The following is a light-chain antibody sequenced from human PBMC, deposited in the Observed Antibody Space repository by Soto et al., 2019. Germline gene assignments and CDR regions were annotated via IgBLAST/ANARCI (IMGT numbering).Light chain of an antibody. J-gene: IGLJ2*01. CDR3: NSYTTRSTMP. V-gene: IGLV2-14*02. CDR1: SSDVGSYNL. Sequence: QSVLTQPASVSGSPGQSFTLSCTGTSSDVGSYNLVSWYQQHPGKAPKLMIYEGSKRPSGVSNRFSGSKSGNTASLTISGLQAEDEADYYCNSYTTRSTMPFGGGTKVTVL. CDR2: EGS.